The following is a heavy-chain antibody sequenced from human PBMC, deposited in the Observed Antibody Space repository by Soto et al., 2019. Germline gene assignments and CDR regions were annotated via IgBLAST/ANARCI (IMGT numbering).Heavy chain of an antibody. CDR1: GCSISSYY. Sequence: QVQLQESGPGLVKPSETLSLTCTVSGCSISSYYWSWIRQPPGKGLEWIGYIYYSGSTNYNPSLKSRVTISVDTSKNQFSLKLSSVTAADTAVYYCARGGWRQIDYWGQGSLVTVSS. CDR3: ARGGWRQIDY. J-gene: IGHJ4*02. D-gene: IGHD3-3*01. V-gene: IGHV4-59*08. CDR2: IYYSGST.